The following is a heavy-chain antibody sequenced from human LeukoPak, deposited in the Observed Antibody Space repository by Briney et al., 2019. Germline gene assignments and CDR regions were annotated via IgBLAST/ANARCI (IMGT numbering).Heavy chain of an antibody. CDR1: GFTFSSYW. D-gene: IGHD6-19*01. CDR3: ARGPHREYLEQWLTGQFGY. CDR2: IKQDGSEK. Sequence: GGSLRLSCAASGFTFSSYWMSWVRQAPGKGLEWVANIKQDGSEKYYVDSVKGRFTISRDNAKNSLYLQMNSPRAEDTAVYYCARGPHREYLEQWLTGQFGYWGQGTLVTVSS. V-gene: IGHV3-7*03. J-gene: IGHJ4*02.